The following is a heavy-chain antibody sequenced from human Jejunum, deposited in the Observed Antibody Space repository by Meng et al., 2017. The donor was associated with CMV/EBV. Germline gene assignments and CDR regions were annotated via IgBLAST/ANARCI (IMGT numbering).Heavy chain of an antibody. V-gene: IGHV3-30*02. CDR2: IRYDGTVQ. Sequence: HLGGSGGGRVHPWGSRGLSCAASACTFRIYGMNWVRQAPGKGLEWVAFIRYDGTVQNYADSVKGRFTISRDNSWNMLSLEMNSLRPEDTAVYYCAKVGFGWYSIDYWGQGTLVTVSS. D-gene: IGHD6-19*01. CDR1: ACTFRIYG. J-gene: IGHJ4*02. CDR3: AKVGFGWYSIDY.